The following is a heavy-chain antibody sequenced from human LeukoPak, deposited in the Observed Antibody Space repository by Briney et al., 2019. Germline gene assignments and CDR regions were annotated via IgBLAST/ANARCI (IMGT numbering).Heavy chain of an antibody. J-gene: IGHJ4*02. V-gene: IGHV3-66*01. CDR2: IYSGGST. D-gene: IGHD3-22*01. Sequence: GGSLRLSCTVSGFTVSSNSMSWVRQAPGKGLEWVSVIYSGGSTYYADSVKGRFTISRDNSKNTLYLQMNSLRAEDTAVYYCARESHYYDSSGYSLRDYWGQGTLVTVSS. CDR1: GFTVSSNS. CDR3: ARESHYYDSSGYSLRDY.